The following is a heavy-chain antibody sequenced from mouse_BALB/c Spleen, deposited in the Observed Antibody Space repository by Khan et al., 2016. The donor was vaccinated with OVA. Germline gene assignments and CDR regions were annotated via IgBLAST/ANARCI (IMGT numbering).Heavy chain of an antibody. Sequence: VQLQQSGPELVKPGTSVKMSCKASGYRFTSYIIHWVKQKPGPGLEWIGYINPYNGATKYNEKFKGKATLTSDKSSNTAYMELSSLTSEDSAVYYCARGNWQSYYFDYWGQGTTLTVSS. CDR1: GYRFTSYI. CDR3: ARGNWQSYYFDY. J-gene: IGHJ2*01. V-gene: IGHV1S136*01. D-gene: IGHD4-1*01. CDR2: INPYNGAT.